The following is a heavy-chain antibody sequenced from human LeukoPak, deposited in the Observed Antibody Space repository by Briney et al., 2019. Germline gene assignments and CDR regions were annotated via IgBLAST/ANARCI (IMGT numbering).Heavy chain of an antibody. V-gene: IGHV3-7*01. D-gene: IGHD1-14*01. CDR2: INQDGGEK. CDR3: ARDSYRALEY. J-gene: IGHJ4*02. CDR1: GFTFSSHW. Sequence: GGSLRLSCAASGFTFSSHWMSWVRQAPGKGLEWVAHINQDGGEKFYVDSVKGRFTISRDNAKNSLYLQMNSLRAEDTATYYCARDSYRALEYWGQGTLVTVSS.